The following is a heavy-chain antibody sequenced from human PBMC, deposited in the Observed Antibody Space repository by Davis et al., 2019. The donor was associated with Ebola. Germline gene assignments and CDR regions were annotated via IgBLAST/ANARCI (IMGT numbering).Heavy chain of an antibody. Sequence: ASVKVSCKASGYTFTSYGINWVRQATGQGLEWMGWMNPNSGNTGYAQKLQGRVTMTTDTSPSTAYMELRSLRSDDTAVYYCARWRYSSSWYGDYYYYGMDVWGQGTTVTVSS. J-gene: IGHJ6*02. V-gene: IGHV1-18*01. D-gene: IGHD6-13*01. CDR3: ARWRYSSSWYGDYYYYGMDV. CDR1: GYTFTSYG. CDR2: MNPNSGNT.